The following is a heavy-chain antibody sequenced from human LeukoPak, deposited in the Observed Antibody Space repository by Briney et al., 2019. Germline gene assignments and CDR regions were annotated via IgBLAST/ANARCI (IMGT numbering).Heavy chain of an antibody. CDR1: GGSFSGYY. V-gene: IGHV4-59*01. CDR3: ARDRYDHDSSGYYEF. Sequence: PSETLSLTCAVYGGSFSGYYWSWIRQPPGKELEWIGYIYESGSTDYNPSLRSRVTISRDTSKNQVSLKLTSVTTADTAVYYCARDRYDHDSSGYYEFWGQGTLVTVSS. CDR2: IYESGST. J-gene: IGHJ4*02. D-gene: IGHD3-22*01.